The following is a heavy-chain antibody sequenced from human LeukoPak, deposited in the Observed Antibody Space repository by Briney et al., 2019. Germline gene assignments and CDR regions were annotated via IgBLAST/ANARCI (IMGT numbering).Heavy chain of an antibody. V-gene: IGHV4-31*03. CDR1: GGSISSGGYY. CDR2: IYYSGST. CDR3: ARVDNYNWFDP. Sequence: SETLSLTCTVSGGSISSGGYYWSWIRQHPGKGLEWIGYIYYSGSTYYNPSLKSRVAISVDTSKNQFSLKLSSVTAADTAVYYCARVDNYNWFDPWGQGTLVTVSS. D-gene: IGHD1-20*01. J-gene: IGHJ5*02.